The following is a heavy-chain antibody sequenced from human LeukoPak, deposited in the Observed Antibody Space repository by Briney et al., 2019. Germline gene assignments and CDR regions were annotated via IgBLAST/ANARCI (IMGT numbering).Heavy chain of an antibody. CDR1: GFTFSSYS. Sequence: GGSLRLSCAASGFTFSSYSMNWVRQALGKGLEWVSYISSGSSTIHYADSVKGRFTISRDNAKSSLFLQMNSLRAEDTAVYYCAGIPLSTTMVDYWGQGTLVTVSS. V-gene: IGHV3-48*01. CDR3: AGIPLSTTMVDY. D-gene: IGHD5-18*01. J-gene: IGHJ4*02. CDR2: ISSGSSTI.